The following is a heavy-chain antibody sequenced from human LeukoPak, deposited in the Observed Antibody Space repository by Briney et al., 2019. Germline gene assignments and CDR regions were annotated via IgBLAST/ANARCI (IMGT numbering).Heavy chain of an antibody. Sequence: SQTLSLTCTVSGGSISSGGYYWSWIRQPPGKGLEWIGYIYYSGSTNYNPSLKSRVTISVDTSKNQFSLKLSSVTAADTAVYYCARWSYYDSSGYSYYGMDVWGQGTTVTVSS. V-gene: IGHV4-61*08. CDR2: IYYSGST. D-gene: IGHD3-22*01. J-gene: IGHJ6*02. CDR1: GGSISSGGYY. CDR3: ARWSYYDSSGYSYYGMDV.